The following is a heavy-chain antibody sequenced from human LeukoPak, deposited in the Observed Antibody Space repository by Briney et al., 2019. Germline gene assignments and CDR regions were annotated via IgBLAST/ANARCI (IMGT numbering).Heavy chain of an antibody. J-gene: IGHJ4*02. D-gene: IGHD3-10*01. CDR2: LRSGGNDK. CDR1: GFSFSTAD. V-gene: IGHV3-30*02. CDR3: AKDLFGSGSYEY. Sequence: GGSLRLSGAASGFSFSTADMHWVRQAPGKGLEWVAFLRSGGNDKYYAGSVKGRFTISRDNSKNTLFLQMNSLRAEDTAVYYCAKDLFGSGSYEYWGQGTLVTVSS.